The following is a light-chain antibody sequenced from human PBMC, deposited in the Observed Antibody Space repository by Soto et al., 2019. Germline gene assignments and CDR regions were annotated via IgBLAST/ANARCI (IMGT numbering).Light chain of an antibody. Sequence: DTQMTQSPSTLSASVGDRVTITCRASQSISSWLAWYQQKPGKAPKLLIYDASSLESGVPSRFSGSGSGTEFTLTISSLQPDDFATYYCQQYNSYWYTFGQGTKQEIK. CDR2: DAS. J-gene: IGKJ2*01. V-gene: IGKV1-5*01. CDR1: QSISSW. CDR3: QQYNSYWYT.